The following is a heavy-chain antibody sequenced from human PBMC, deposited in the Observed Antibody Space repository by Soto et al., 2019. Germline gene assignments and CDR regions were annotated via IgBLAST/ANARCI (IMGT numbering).Heavy chain of an antibody. D-gene: IGHD2-21*01. CDR3: ARAYGGDVFDY. CDR2: INHSGST. Sequence: QVQLQQWGAGLLKPSETLSLTCAVYGRSFSGYYWSWIRQPPGKGLEWIGEINHSGSTNYNPSLKSRVTTSVDTSKNHFSLKLRSLTAADTAVYYCARAYGGDVFDYWGQGTLVTVSS. CDR1: GRSFSGYY. V-gene: IGHV4-34*01. J-gene: IGHJ4*02.